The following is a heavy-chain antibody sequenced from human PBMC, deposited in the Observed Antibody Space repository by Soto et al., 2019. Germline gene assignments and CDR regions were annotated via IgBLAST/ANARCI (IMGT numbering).Heavy chain of an antibody. V-gene: IGHV4-39*01. Sequence: SKPLSLTCTFSGGSISSSSYYWGWIRQPPGKGLEWIGSIYYSGSTYYNPSLKIRVTISVDTSKNQFSLKLSSVTAADTAVYYCASLAAAGLPRDYWGQGTLVTV. CDR1: GGSISSSSYY. CDR2: IYYSGST. D-gene: IGHD6-13*01. J-gene: IGHJ4*02. CDR3: ASLAAAGLPRDY.